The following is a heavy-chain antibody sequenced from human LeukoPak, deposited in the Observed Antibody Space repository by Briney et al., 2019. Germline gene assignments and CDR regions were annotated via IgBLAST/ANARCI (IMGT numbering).Heavy chain of an antibody. CDR2: INTYNGDT. CDR1: GYTFDDYA. V-gene: IGHV1-18*01. CDR3: ARDSAILGIFFDS. Sequence: ASVKVSCKASGYTFDDYAISWVRQAPGQGLEWMGWINTYNGDTITAQKFQGRVTPTTDTSTTTASMELRSLRSDDTAFYYCARDSAILGIFFDSWGEGTLVTVSS. D-gene: IGHD1-26*01. J-gene: IGHJ4*02.